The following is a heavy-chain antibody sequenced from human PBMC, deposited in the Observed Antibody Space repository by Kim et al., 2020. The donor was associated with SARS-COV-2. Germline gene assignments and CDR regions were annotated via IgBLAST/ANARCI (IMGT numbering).Heavy chain of an antibody. V-gene: IGHV1-8*01. J-gene: IGHJ6*02. CDR3: ARAPRRTMIVVVIITSLYYYYGMDV. CDR1: GYTFTSYD. CDR2: MNPNSGNT. D-gene: IGHD3-22*01. Sequence: ASVKVSCKASGYTFTSYDINWVRQATGQGLEWMGWMNPNSGNTGYAQKFQGRVTMTRNTSISTAYMELSSLRSEDTAVYYCARAPRRTMIVVVIITSLYYYYGMDVWGQGTTVTVSS.